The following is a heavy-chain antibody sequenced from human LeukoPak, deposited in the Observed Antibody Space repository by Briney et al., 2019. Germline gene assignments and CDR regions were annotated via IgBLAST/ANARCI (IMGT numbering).Heavy chain of an antibody. CDR3: ARVSRGPHPYYYDSSGYMDY. CDR1: GFTVSSNY. Sequence: PGGSLRLSCAASGFTVSSNYMSWVRQAPGKGLEWVSVIYSGGSTYYADSVKGRFTISRDNSKNTLCLQMNSLRAEDTAVYYCARVSRGPHPYYYDSSGYMDYWGQGTLVTVSS. D-gene: IGHD3-22*01. CDR2: IYSGGST. V-gene: IGHV3-53*01. J-gene: IGHJ4*02.